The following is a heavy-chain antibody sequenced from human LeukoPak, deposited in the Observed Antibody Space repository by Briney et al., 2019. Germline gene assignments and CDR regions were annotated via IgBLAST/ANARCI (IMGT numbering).Heavy chain of an antibody. Sequence: ASVKVSCKASGYTFTSYAMHWVRQAPGQRLEWMGWINAGNGNTKYSQEFQGRVTITRDTSASTAYTELSSLRSDDTAVYYCATLWFGQFYNLDYWGQGTLVTVSS. CDR2: INAGNGNT. CDR3: ATLWFGQFYNLDY. V-gene: IGHV1-3*01. J-gene: IGHJ4*02. CDR1: GYTFTSYA. D-gene: IGHD3-10*01.